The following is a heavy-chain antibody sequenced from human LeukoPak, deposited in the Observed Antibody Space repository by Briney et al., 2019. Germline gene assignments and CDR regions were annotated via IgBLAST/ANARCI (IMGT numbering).Heavy chain of an antibody. J-gene: IGHJ4*02. D-gene: IGHD1-1*01. V-gene: IGHV6-1*01. CDR2: TYYRSKWYT. CDR3: ARSTGPIDY. CDR1: GDSVSNNSAA. Sequence: SQTLSLTFAFSGDSVSNNSAAWNWIRQSPSRGLEWLRRTYYRSKWYTYYAVSVKSRISINRDTSKNQSSLQLNSETPEDTAVYYCARSTGPIDYWGQGTLVTVSS.